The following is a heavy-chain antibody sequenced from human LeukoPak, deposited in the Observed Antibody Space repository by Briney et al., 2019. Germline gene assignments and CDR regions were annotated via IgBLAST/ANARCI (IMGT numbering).Heavy chain of an antibody. CDR1: CGSISSGGYY. Sequence: PSETLSLTCTVSCGSISSGGYYWSWIRQHPGKGLEWIGYIYYSGSTYYNPSLKSRVTISVETSKNQFSLKLSSVTAADTAVYYCARRKGGVPAAELDYWGQGTLVTVSS. J-gene: IGHJ4*02. D-gene: IGHD2-2*01. CDR3: ARRKGGVPAAELDY. V-gene: IGHV4-31*03. CDR2: IYYSGST.